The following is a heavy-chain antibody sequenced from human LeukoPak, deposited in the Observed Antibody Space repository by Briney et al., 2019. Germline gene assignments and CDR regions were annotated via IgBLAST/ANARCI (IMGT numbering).Heavy chain of an antibody. CDR3: ARDGGDYTLFDY. CDR1: GYTFTSYD. D-gene: IGHD4-17*01. V-gene: IGHV1-8*03. CDR2: MNPNSGNT. J-gene: IGHJ4*02. Sequence: ASVKVSCKASGYTFTSYDISWVRQATGQGLEWMGWMNPNSGNTGYAQKFQGRVTITRNTSISTAYMELSSLRSEDTAVYYCARDGGDYTLFDYWGQGTLVTVSS.